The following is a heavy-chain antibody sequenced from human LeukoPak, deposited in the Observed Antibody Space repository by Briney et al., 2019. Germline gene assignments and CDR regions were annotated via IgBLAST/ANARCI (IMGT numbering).Heavy chain of an antibody. D-gene: IGHD6-19*01. V-gene: IGHV1-8*03. CDR2: MNPNSGNT. Sequence: GASVKVSCKASGYTFTSYDINWVRQATGQGLEWMGWMNPNSGNTGYAQKFQGRVTITRNTSISTAYMELSSLRSEDTAVYYCAVGRGGGGAGYYYYYMDVWGKGTTVTVSS. CDR3: AVGRGGGGAGYYYYYMDV. CDR1: GYTFTSYD. J-gene: IGHJ6*03.